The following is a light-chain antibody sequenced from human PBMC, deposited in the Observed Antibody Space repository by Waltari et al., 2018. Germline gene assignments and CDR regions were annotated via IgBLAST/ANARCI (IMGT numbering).Light chain of an antibody. CDR2: GAS. Sequence: EIVLTQSPGTLSLSHGERATLSCRASQSLTRRYLAGYQQKPGQAPRLLIYGASSRAAGIPDRFSGSGAGTDFTLTISRLEPEDFAVYYCQQYGSSVMYTFGQGTKLEIK. J-gene: IGKJ2*01. CDR3: QQYGSSVMYT. CDR1: QSLTRRY. V-gene: IGKV3-20*01.